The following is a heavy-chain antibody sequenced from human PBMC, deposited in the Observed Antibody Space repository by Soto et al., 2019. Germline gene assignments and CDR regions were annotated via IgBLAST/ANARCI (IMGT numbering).Heavy chain of an antibody. J-gene: IGHJ5*02. CDR2: IYYSGST. Sequence: SETLSLTCTVSGGSISSSSYYWGWIRQPPGKGLEWIGSIYYSGSTYYNPSLKSRVTISVDTSKNQFSLKLSSVTAADTAVYYCARLKIGVAAAGSHNWFDPWGQGTLVTVSS. V-gene: IGHV4-39*01. CDR3: ARLKIGVAAAGSHNWFDP. CDR1: GGSISSSSYY. D-gene: IGHD6-13*01.